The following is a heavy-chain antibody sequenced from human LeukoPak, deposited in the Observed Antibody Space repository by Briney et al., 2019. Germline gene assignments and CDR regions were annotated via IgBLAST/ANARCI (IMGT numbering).Heavy chain of an antibody. Sequence: GGSLRLSCAASGFTFSDYNMNWVRQAPGKGLEWVSYITSSSSIMYYADSVKGRFTISRDNAKNSLYLQMNSLRAEDTAVYYCARDLSTGWYFDSWGQGTLVTVSS. V-gene: IGHV3-48*01. CDR3: ARDLSTGWYFDS. J-gene: IGHJ4*02. CDR2: ITSSSSIM. D-gene: IGHD6-19*01. CDR1: GFTFSDYN.